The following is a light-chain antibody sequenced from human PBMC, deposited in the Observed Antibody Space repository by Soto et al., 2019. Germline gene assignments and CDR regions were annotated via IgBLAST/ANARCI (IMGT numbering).Light chain of an antibody. Sequence: QSVLAQPPSASGTPGQRVTISCSVSSSNIGSNAVNWYQHLPGTAPKLLIYSNYQRPSGVPDRFSGSKSGTSASLAISGLQSGDEADYYCATWDDSLNGYVFGTGTKVTVL. CDR3: ATWDDSLNGYV. CDR2: SNY. CDR1: SSNIGSNA. V-gene: IGLV1-44*01. J-gene: IGLJ1*01.